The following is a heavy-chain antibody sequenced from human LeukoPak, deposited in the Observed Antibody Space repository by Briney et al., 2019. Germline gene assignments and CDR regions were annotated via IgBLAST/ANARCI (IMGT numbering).Heavy chain of an antibody. CDR2: TYYRSKWSK. CDR3: ARDLNGDFSLDS. Sequence: SQTLSLTCAISGDSVPSKNSAWNWIRQSPLRGLEWLGRTYYRSKWSKDYAVSVRSRITINPDTSKNQFSLQLNSVTPEDTAVYCCARDLNGDFSLDSWGQGTLVTVSS. D-gene: IGHD4-17*01. CDR1: GDSVPSKNSA. V-gene: IGHV6-1*01. J-gene: IGHJ4*02.